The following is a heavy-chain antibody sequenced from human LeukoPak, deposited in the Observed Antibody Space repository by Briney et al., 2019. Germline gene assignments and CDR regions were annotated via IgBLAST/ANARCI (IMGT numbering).Heavy chain of an antibody. CDR2: IRYDGSNK. J-gene: IGHJ6*03. CDR1: GFTFSSYS. D-gene: IGHD3-10*01. CDR3: AKVLLWFGELSYYMDV. V-gene: IGHV3-30*02. Sequence: GGSLRLSCAASGFTFSSYSMNWVRQAPGKGLEWVAFIRYDGSNKYYADSVKGRFTISRDNSKNTLYLQMNSLRAEDTAVYYCAKVLLWFGELSYYMDVWGKGTTVTISS.